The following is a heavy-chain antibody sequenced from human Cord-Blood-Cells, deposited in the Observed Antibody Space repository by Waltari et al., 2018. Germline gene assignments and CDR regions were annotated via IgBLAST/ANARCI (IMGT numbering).Heavy chain of an antibody. J-gene: IGHJ4*02. Sequence: EVQLVESGGGLVQPGGSLRLSCAASGFTVSSNYMIWARQAPGKGPEWVSVIYSGGSTYDADSVKGRFTISRHNTKNTLYLQMNRLRAEDTAVYYCARVTGTDDCDYWGQGTLVTVSS. CDR2: IYSGGST. V-gene: IGHV3-53*04. D-gene: IGHD1-20*01. CDR1: GFTVSSNY. CDR3: ARVTGTDDCDY.